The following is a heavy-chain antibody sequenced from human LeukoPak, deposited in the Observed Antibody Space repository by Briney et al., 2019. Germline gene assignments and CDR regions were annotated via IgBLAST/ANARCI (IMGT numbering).Heavy chain of an antibody. Sequence: GGSLRLSCEASGFTFSTYNMNWVRQAPGRGLEWVSSIRPSGDNTYYGDSVKGRFTISRDNSKNTVYLQMNNMRVDDTAIYYCARVAGWHWFDPWGQGTLVTVSS. J-gene: IGHJ5*02. CDR3: ARVAGWHWFDP. V-gene: IGHV3-23*01. CDR1: GFTFSTYN. D-gene: IGHD6-19*01. CDR2: IRPSGDNT.